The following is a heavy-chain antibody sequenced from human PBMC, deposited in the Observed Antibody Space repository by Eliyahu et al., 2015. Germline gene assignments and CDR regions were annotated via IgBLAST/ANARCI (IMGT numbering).Heavy chain of an antibody. CDR2: INPSVGST. CDR3: ARDLFTIIRGVWLGGMDV. Sequence: GLQWLGIINPSVGSTSYAQKFQDRVTMTTDTSRSTVYMELSSLRSEDTAVYYCARDLFTIIRGVWLGGMDVWGQGTTVTVSS. J-gene: IGHJ6*02. D-gene: IGHD3-10*01. V-gene: IGHV1-46*01.